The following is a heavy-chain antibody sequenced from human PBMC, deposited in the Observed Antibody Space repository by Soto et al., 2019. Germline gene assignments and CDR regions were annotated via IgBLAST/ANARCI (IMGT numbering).Heavy chain of an antibody. Sequence: QGQLVQSGAEVKKPGASVKVSCKASGYTFTSYDINWVRQATGQGLEWMGWMNPNSGNTVYAQKSQXRATMHRNTSISTAYMERSSLRSEDTAVYYCAREHGNSALDYWGQGTLVTVYS. D-gene: IGHD4-17*01. V-gene: IGHV1-8*01. CDR3: AREHGNSALDY. J-gene: IGHJ4*02. CDR1: GYTFTSYD. CDR2: MNPNSGNT.